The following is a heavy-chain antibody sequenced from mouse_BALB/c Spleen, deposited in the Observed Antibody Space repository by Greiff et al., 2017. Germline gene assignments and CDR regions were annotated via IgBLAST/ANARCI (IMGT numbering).Heavy chain of an antibody. D-gene: IGHD1-1*01. V-gene: IGHV1-69*01. CDR3: ARWDYSFAY. CDR2: IDTSDSYT. CDR1: GYTFTDYW. Sequence: VQLQQPGAELVMPGASVKMSCKASGYTFTDYWMLWVKQRPGQGLEWIGAIDTSDSYTSYNQKFKGKATLTVDESSSTAYMQLSSLTSEDSAVYYCARWDYSFAYWGQGTLVTVSA. J-gene: IGHJ3*01.